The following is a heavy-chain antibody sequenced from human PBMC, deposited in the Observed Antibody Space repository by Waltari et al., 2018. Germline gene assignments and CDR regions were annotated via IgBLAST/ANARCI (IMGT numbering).Heavy chain of an antibody. J-gene: IGHJ4*02. V-gene: IGHV1-69*01. D-gene: IGHD3-16*02. CDR1: GGTFSSYA. CDR2: IIPIFGTA. Sequence: QVQLVQSGSELKKPGASVKVSCKASGGTFSSYAISWVRQAPGQGLEWMGGIIPIFGTANYAQKFQGRVTITTDESTSTAYMELSSLRSEDTAVYYCASLGYQGVIGKDRFDYWGQGTLVTVSS. CDR3: ASLGYQGVIGKDRFDY.